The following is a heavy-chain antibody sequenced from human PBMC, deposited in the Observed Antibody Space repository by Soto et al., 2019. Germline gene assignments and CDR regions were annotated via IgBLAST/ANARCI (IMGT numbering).Heavy chain of an antibody. CDR1: GGSISSGGYS. Sequence: PSETLSLTCAVSGGSISSGGYSWSWIRQPPGKGLEWIGYIYHSGSTYYNPSLKSRVTISVDRSKNQFSLKLSSVTAADTAVYYCARGGYGSGSYYSLYYFDYWGQATLVTVSS. CDR2: IYHSGST. D-gene: IGHD3-10*01. J-gene: IGHJ4*02. V-gene: IGHV4-30-2*01. CDR3: ARGGYGSGSYYSLYYFDY.